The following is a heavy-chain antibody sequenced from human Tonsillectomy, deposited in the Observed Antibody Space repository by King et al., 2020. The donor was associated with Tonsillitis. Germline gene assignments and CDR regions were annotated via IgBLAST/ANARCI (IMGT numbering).Heavy chain of an antibody. CDR1: GFTFSAFF. Sequence: VQLVESGGGLVQPGGSLSLSCAASGFTFSAFFMDWVRQAPGKGLEWVGRIRNKPSSYTTEYAASVKGRFTISRDDSRNSLYLHMNSLKRDDTAVYYCARGDCSGGNCYAGAYWGQGTLVTVSS. V-gene: IGHV3-72*01. J-gene: IGHJ4*02. CDR3: ARGDCSGGNCYAGAY. D-gene: IGHD2-15*01. CDR2: IRNKPSSYTT.